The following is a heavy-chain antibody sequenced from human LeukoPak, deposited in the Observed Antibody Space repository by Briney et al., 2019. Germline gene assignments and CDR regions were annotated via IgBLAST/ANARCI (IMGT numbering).Heavy chain of an antibody. CDR3: ARMLGYCSSASCKCNY. CDR2: IKQDGSEK. Sequence: GASLRLSCAASGFTFSSYWMSWVRQAPGKGLEWVANIKQDGSEKYYVDSVKGRFTISRDNAKNSLYLQMNSLRAEDTDVYYCARMLGYCSSASCKCNYWGQGTLVTVSS. D-gene: IGHD2-2*01. J-gene: IGHJ4*02. V-gene: IGHV3-7*03. CDR1: GFTFSSYW.